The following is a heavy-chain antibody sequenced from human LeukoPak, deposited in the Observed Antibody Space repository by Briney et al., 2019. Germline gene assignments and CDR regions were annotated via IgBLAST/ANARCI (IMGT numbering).Heavy chain of an antibody. CDR3: VRALGLTDY. D-gene: IGHD1-26*01. V-gene: IGHV3-48*02. CDR2: ISSSSSTI. Sequence: GGSLRLSCGASGFSVSSYSMNWVRQAPGKGLEWVSYISSSSSTIYYADSVKGRFTISRDNAKNSLYLQTNSQRDEDTAVYYCVRALGLTDYWGQGTLVTVSS. J-gene: IGHJ4*02. CDR1: GFSVSSYS.